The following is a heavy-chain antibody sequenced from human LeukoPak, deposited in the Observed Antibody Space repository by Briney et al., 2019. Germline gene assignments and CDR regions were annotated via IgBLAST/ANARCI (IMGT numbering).Heavy chain of an antibody. CDR1: GFTFSDYE. J-gene: IGHJ4*02. D-gene: IGHD5-24*01. V-gene: IGHV3-48*03. CDR3: ARLRGGYNLY. CDR2: ISSSGGTI. Sequence: PGGSLRLSCAASGFTFSDYEINWVRQAPGKGLEWVSYISSSGGTIYYADSVKGRFTISRDNAKNSLYVQMNSLRVEDTGIYYCARLRGGYNLYWGQGTLVTVSS.